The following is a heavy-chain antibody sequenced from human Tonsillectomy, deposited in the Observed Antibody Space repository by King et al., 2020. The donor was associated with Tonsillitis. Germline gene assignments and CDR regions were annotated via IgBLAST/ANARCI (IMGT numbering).Heavy chain of an antibody. V-gene: IGHV4-59*02. CDR3: ARDGGYCGGDCYSGFDL. Sequence: QLQESGPGLVKPSETLSLTCTVSGGPVSSYYWSWIRQPPGKGLEWIGYFYYSGSTNYSPSLKSRVTISADMSKNQLSLSLSSVTAADTAVYYCARDGGYCGGDCYSGFDLWGQGSLVIVSS. CDR2: FYYSGST. J-gene: IGHJ5*02. D-gene: IGHD2-21*02. CDR1: GGPVSSYY.